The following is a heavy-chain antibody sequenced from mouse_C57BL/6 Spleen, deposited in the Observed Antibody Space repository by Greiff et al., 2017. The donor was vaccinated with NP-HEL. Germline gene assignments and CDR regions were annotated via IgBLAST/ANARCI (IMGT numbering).Heavy chain of an antibody. J-gene: IGHJ1*03. D-gene: IGHD1-1*01. CDR1: GFTFTDYY. V-gene: IGHV7-3*01. Sequence: EVKLMESGGGLVQPGGSLSLSCAASGFTFTDYYMSWVRQPPGKALEWLGFIRNKANGYTTEYSASVKGRFTISRDNSQSILYLQMNALRAEDSATYYCARSSGSSYHFDVWGTGTTVTVSS. CDR2: IRNKANGYTT. CDR3: ARSSGSSYHFDV.